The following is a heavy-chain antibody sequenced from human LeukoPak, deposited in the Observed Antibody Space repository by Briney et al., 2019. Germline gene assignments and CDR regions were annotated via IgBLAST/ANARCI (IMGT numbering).Heavy chain of an antibody. D-gene: IGHD6-13*01. J-gene: IGHJ4*02. Sequence: QPGGSLRLSCAASRFTFSSYAMYCVRQAPGKGLQYVSAISTNGGSTYYANSVKGRFTISRDNSKNTLYLQVGSLSAEDMAVYYCAGGSSWYRGIDYWGQGTLVTVSS. CDR1: RFTFSSYA. V-gene: IGHV3-64*01. CDR2: ISTNGGST. CDR3: AGGSSWYRGIDY.